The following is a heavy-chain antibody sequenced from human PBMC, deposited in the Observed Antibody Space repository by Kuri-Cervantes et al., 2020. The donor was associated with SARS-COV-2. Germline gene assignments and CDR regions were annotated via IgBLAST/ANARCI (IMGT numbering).Heavy chain of an antibody. CDR2: ISAYNGNT. D-gene: IGHD3-3*01. J-gene: IGHJ4*02. V-gene: IGHV1-18*01. CDR3: ARDITIFGVVPFDY. Sequence: ASVKVSCKASGYTFTSYAMHWVRQAPGQGLEWMGWISAYNGNTNYAQKLQGRVTMTTDTSTSAAYMELRSLRSDDTAVYYCARDITIFGVVPFDYWGQGTLVTVSS. CDR1: GYTFTSYA.